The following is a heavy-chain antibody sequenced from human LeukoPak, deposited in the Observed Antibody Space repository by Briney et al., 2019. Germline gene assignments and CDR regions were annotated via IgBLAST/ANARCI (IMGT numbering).Heavy chain of an antibody. CDR2: IYTSGGT. CDR1: GGSITNLDYY. V-gene: IGHV4-61*02. Sequence: PSQTPSLTCTVSGGSITNLDYYWTWIRQPAGKRLEWIGRIYTSGGTNYNPSLKSRVTMSVDRSKNEISLHLASLTAADTALYYCAGRGSSSGTFDIWGPGTFVTVSS. J-gene: IGHJ3*02. CDR3: AGRGSSSGTFDI. D-gene: IGHD3-10*01.